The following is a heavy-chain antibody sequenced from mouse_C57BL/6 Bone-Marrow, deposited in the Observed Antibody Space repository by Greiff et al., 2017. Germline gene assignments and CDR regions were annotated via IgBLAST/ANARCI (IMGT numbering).Heavy chain of an antibody. CDR2: IHPNSGST. CDR3: ARRGLITTVVASYYYATDY. CDR1: GYTFTSYW. J-gene: IGHJ4*01. D-gene: IGHD1-1*01. Sequence: QVQLQQPGAELVKPGASVKLSCKASGYTFTSYWMHWVKQRPGQGLEWIGMIHPNSGSTNYNEKFKSKATLTVDKSSSTAYMQLSSLTSEDSAVYYCARRGLITTVVASYYYATDYWGQGTSVTVSS. V-gene: IGHV1-64*01.